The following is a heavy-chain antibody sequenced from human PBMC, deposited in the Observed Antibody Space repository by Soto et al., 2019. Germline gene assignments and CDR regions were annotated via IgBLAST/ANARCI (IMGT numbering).Heavy chain of an antibody. Sequence: PGGSLRLSCADSGFTVSSNYMSWVRQAPGKGLEWVSVIYSGGSTYYSDSVKGRFTISRDNSKNTLYLQMNSLRAEDTAVYYCARVHSGYDYGRDYYYYMDVWGKGTTVTVSS. D-gene: IGHD5-12*01. V-gene: IGHV3-66*01. CDR2: IYSGGST. CDR1: GFTVSSNY. J-gene: IGHJ6*03. CDR3: ARVHSGYDYGRDYYYYMDV.